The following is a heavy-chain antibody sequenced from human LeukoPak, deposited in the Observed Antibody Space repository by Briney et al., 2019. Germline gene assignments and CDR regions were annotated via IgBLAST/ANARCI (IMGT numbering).Heavy chain of an antibody. CDR2: IKQDGSEK. J-gene: IGHJ4*02. V-gene: IGHV3-7*01. Sequence: GGSLRLSCAASGFTFSSYWMSWVRQAPGKGLEWVANIKQDGSEKYYVDSVKGRFTISRDNAKNSLYLQMNSLRAEDTAVYYCARVGSIEVVPAAPFDYWGQGTLVTVSS. D-gene: IGHD2-2*01. CDR1: GFTFSSYW. CDR3: ARVGSIEVVPAAPFDY.